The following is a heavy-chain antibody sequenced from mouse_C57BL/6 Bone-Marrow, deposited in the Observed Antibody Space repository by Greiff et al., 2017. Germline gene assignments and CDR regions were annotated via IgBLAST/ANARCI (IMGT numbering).Heavy chain of an antibody. J-gene: IGHJ1*03. D-gene: IGHD1-1*01. CDR3: TKGYASSYDWYFDV. CDR1: GYAFTNSL. V-gene: IGHV1-54*01. Sequence: VQLQQSVAELVRPGTSVKVSCKASGYAFTNSLIEWVKQRPGQGLEWIGVINPGSGGTKYNEKFKGKATLTADKSSSTAYMQLSSLTSEDAAVYCCTKGYASSYDWYFDVWGTGTTVTVSS. CDR2: INPGSGGT.